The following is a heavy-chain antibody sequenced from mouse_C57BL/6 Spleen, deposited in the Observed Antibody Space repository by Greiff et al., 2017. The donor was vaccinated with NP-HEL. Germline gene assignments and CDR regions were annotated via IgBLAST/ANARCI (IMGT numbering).Heavy chain of an antibody. J-gene: IGHJ3*01. Sequence: QVQLQQSGAELVRPGTSVKVSCKASGYAFTNYLIEWVKQRPGQGLEWIGVINPGSGGTNYNEKFKGKATLTADKSSSTAYMQLSSLTSEDSAVYFCARSPLSGDWGQGTLVTVSA. CDR2: INPGSGGT. CDR1: GYAFTNYL. D-gene: IGHD3-1*01. CDR3: ARSPLSGD. V-gene: IGHV1-54*01.